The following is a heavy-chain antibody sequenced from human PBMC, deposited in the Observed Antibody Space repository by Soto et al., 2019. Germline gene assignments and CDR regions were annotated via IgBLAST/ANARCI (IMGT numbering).Heavy chain of an antibody. CDR3: AKDQSRYDSSGWNYYYYYYGMDV. V-gene: IGHV3-23*01. D-gene: IGHD3-22*01. CDR1: GFTFSSYA. Sequence: PGGSLRLSCAASGFTFSSYAMSWVRQAPGKGLEWVSAISGSGGSTYYADSVKGRFTISRDSSKNTLYLQMNSLRAEETAVYDCAKDQSRYDSSGWNYYYYYYGMDVWGQGTTVTVSS. J-gene: IGHJ6*02. CDR2: ISGSGGST.